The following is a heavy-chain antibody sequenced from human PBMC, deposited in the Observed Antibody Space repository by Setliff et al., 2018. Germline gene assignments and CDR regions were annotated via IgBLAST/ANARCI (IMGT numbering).Heavy chain of an antibody. J-gene: IGHJ4*02. CDR2: INHSGST. V-gene: IGHV4-34*01. CDR3: ARDWAAAAGTAVGNGLDY. D-gene: IGHD6-13*01. CDR1: GGSFSTYY. Sequence: PSETMSLTCSVYGGSFSTYYWIWIRQPPGKGLEWIGEINHSGSTNYNPSLKSRVTISVDTSKNQFSLKLSSVTAGATGVYYCARDWAAAAGTAVGNGLDYWGQGTLVTVSS.